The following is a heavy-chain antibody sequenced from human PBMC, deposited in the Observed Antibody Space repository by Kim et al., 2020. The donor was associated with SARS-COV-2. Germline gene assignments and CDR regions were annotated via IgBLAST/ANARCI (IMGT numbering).Heavy chain of an antibody. V-gene: IGHV3-30*04. Sequence: GGSLRLSCAASGFTFSSYAMHWVRQAPGKGLEWVAVISYDGSNKYYADSVKGRFTISRNNTKNTLYLQMNSLRAEDTAVYYCARARQRIWFGELLYDGM. CDR3: ARARQRIWFGELLYDGM. D-gene: IGHD3-10*01. CDR1: GFTFSSYA. J-gene: IGHJ6*01. CDR2: ISYDGSNK.